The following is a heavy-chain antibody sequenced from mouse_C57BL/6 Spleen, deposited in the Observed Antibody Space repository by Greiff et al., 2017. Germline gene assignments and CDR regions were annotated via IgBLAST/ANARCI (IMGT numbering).Heavy chain of an antibody. CDR1: GFTFSDAW. D-gene: IGHD2-3*01. CDR3: TRRGDGYFLYYAMDY. Sequence: DVKLQESGGGLVQPGGSMKLSCAASGFTFSDAWMDWVRQSPEKGLEWVAEIRNKANNHATYYAESVKGRFTISRDDSKSSVYLQMNSLRAEDTGIYYCTRRGDGYFLYYAMDYWGQGTSVTVSS. CDR2: IRNKANNHAT. V-gene: IGHV6-6*01. J-gene: IGHJ4*01.